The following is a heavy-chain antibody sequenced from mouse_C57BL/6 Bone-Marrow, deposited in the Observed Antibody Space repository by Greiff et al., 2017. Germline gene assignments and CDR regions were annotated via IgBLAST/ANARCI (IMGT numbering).Heavy chain of an antibody. CDR3: ARQGITTVVAPYYFDY. D-gene: IGHD1-1*01. CDR2: ISSGGSYT. Sequence: EVQLQQSGGDLVKPGGSLKLSCAASGFTFSGYGMSWVRQTPDKRLGWVATISSGGSYTYYPDSVKGRFTISRDNDKNTLYLQMSSLKSEDTAMYYCARQGITTVVAPYYFDYWGQGTTLTVSS. J-gene: IGHJ2*01. CDR1: GFTFSGYG. V-gene: IGHV5-6*01.